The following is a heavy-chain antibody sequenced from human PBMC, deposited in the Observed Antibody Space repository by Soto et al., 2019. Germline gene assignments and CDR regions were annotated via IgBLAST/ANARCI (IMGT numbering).Heavy chain of an antibody. D-gene: IGHD3-22*01. CDR2: IWYDGSNK. CDR3: ARDLLSIYYYDISGYQTLGFDY. J-gene: IGHJ4*02. Sequence: QVQLVESGGGVVQPGRSLRLSCAASVFTFSRYGMHWVRQAPGKGLEWVSVIWYDGSNKYYADSVKGRFTISRDNSKNTQDLQMNSLRAEDTAVYYWARDLLSIYYYDISGYQTLGFDYWCQGTLVTVSS. V-gene: IGHV3-33*01. CDR1: VFTFSRYG.